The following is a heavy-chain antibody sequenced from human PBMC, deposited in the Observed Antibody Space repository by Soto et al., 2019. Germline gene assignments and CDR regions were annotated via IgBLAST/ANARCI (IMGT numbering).Heavy chain of an antibody. D-gene: IGHD5-12*01. CDR3: AKGDNLGPKTGYAFDP. CDR2: TYFRSKWYN. Sequence: SQTLSLTCAISGDSVSSNTASWNWIRQSPSRGLEWLGRTYFRSKWYNDYAVSVKSRIIINPDTSNDQFSLQLNSVTPEDTAVYFCAKGDNLGPKTGYAFDPWGQGIMVTVSS. V-gene: IGHV6-1*01. CDR1: GDSVSSNTAS. J-gene: IGHJ5*02.